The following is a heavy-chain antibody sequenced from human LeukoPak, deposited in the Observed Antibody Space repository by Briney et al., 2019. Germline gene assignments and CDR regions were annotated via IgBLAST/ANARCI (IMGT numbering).Heavy chain of an antibody. CDR2: INSDGSST. CDR3: ARSEGYCSGGSCYSDAFDI. D-gene: IGHD2-15*01. CDR1: GFTFSSYW. V-gene: IGHV3-74*01. Sequence: GGSLRLSCAASGFTFSSYWMHWVRQAPGKGLVWVSRINSDGSSTSYADSVKGRFTISRDNAKNTLYLQMNSLRAEDTAVHYCARSEGYCSGGSCYSDAFDIWGQGTMVTVSS. J-gene: IGHJ3*02.